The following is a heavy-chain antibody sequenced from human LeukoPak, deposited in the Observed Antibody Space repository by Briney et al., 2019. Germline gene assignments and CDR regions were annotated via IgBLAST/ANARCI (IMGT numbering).Heavy chain of an antibody. D-gene: IGHD1-7*01. CDR1: GFTFSSYS. CDR2: ISGSSSYI. J-gene: IGHJ3*02. CDR3: ARDSGNYLDAFDI. V-gene: IGHV3-21*01. Sequence: KPGGSLRLSCAASGFTFSSYSMNWVRQAPGKGLEWVSSISGSSSYIYYADSVKGRFTISRDNAKNSLYLQMNSLRAEDTAVYYCARDSGNYLDAFDIWGQGTMVTVSS.